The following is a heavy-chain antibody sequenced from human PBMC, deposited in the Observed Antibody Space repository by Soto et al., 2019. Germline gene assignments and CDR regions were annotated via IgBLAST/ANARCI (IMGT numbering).Heavy chain of an antibody. J-gene: IGHJ4*02. D-gene: IGHD6-19*01. Sequence: ASVKVSCKASGYTFTSYGISWVRQAPGQGLEWMGWISAYNGNTNYAQTLQGRVTMTTDTSTSTAYMELRSLRSDDTAVYYCARDLGLAVAGNVGYWGQGTLVTVSS. CDR2: ISAYNGNT. V-gene: IGHV1-18*01. CDR3: ARDLGLAVAGNVGY. CDR1: GYTFTSYG.